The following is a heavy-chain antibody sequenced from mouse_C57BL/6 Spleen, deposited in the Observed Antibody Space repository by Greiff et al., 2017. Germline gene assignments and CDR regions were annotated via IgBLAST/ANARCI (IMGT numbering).Heavy chain of an antibody. CDR2: ISDGGSYT. D-gene: IGHD3-2*02. V-gene: IGHV5-4*03. CDR1: GFTFSSSA. CDR3: ARAAQATGYYFDY. Sequence: EVKLEESGGGLVKPGGSLKLSCAASGFTFSSSAMSWVRQTPEKRLEWVATISDGGSYTYYPDNVKGRFTISRDNAKNNLYLQMSHLKSEDTAMYYCARAAQATGYYFDYWGQGTTLTVSS. J-gene: IGHJ2*01.